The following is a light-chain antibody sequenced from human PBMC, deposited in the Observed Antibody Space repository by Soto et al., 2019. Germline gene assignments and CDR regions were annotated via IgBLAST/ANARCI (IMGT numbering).Light chain of an antibody. CDR3: QQRHMWPIT. Sequence: EIVLTQSPGTLSLSPGERAILSCRASQSVSKGHLAWYQQKPGQPPRLIIYDAYNRATGIPPRFSGSGSGTDFTLTISSLEPEDSAVYYCQQRHMWPITFGQGTRLEIK. V-gene: IGKV3-11*01. J-gene: IGKJ5*01. CDR1: QSVSKGH. CDR2: DAY.